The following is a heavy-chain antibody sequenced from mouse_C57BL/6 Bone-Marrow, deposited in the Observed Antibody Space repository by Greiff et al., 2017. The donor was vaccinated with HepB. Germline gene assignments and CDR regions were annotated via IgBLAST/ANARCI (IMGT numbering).Heavy chain of an antibody. Sequence: EVQLQQSGGGLVQPGGSMILSCVASGFTLSNYWMNWVRQSPEKGLEWVAQIRLKSDNYATLYAESVKGRFTISRDDSKTSVYLQMNNLRAEDTGIYYCTDPSWFAYWGQGTLVTVSA. V-gene: IGHV6-3*01. J-gene: IGHJ3*01. CDR1: GFTLSNYW. CDR3: TDPSWFAY. CDR2: IRLKSDNYAT.